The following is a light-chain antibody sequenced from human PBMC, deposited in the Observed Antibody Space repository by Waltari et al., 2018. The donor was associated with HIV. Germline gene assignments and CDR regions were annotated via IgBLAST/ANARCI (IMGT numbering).Light chain of an antibody. CDR1: SSNIGMNL. CDR3: AAWDDSLSDYV. J-gene: IGLJ1*01. Sequence: QSVLTQSPSASGTPGPRVTISCSGSSSNIGMNLVSWYQQVPGTAPKLVIHRNDQRPSGVPDRFSGSKSGTSASLAISGLRSEDGADYYCAAWDDSLSDYVFGIGTTVTVL. V-gene: IGLV1-47*01. CDR2: RND.